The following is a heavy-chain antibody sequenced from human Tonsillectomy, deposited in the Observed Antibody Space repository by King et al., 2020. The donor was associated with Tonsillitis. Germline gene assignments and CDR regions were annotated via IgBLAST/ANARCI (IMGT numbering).Heavy chain of an antibody. CDR2: MRSKIYGGTW. CDR3: TRSCCFINEDAFDV. CDR1: GFTFSDYG. J-gene: IGHJ3*01. Sequence: VQLVESGGGLVQPGRSLRLSCTASGFTFSDYGITWVRQAPGKGLEGVGFMRSKIYGGTWENAASVRGRFTFSRDDSKSIAYLQMNSLKTEDTAVYHCTRSCCFINEDAFDVWGQGTMVTVSS. D-gene: IGHD3-10*01. V-gene: IGHV3-49*04.